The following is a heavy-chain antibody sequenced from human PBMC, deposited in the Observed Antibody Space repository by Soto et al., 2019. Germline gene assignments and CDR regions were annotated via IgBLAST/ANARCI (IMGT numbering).Heavy chain of an antibody. Sequence: SETLSLTCAVCGGSFSGYYWSWIRQPPGKGLEWIGEINHSGSTNYNPSLKSRVTISVDTSKNQFSLKLSSVTAADTAVYYCARKRDFWSGYYDYWGQGTLVTVSS. D-gene: IGHD3-3*01. CDR2: INHSGST. V-gene: IGHV4-34*01. CDR3: ARKRDFWSGYYDY. CDR1: GGSFSGYY. J-gene: IGHJ4*02.